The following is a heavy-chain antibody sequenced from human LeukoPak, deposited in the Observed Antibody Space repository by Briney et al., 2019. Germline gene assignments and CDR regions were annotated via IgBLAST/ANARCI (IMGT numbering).Heavy chain of an antibody. D-gene: IGHD3-22*01. CDR1: GFTFSDYE. CDR3: ARGAQITCYYDTSGYPDY. J-gene: IGHJ4*02. Sequence: PGGSLRLSCAASGFTFSDYEMNWVRQAPGKGPEWVSYISSSGSTMFYADSVKGRFTISRDNAKNSLHLQMNSLRAEDTAVYYCARGAQITCYYDTSGYPDYWGQGALVTVSS. CDR2: ISSSGSTM. V-gene: IGHV3-48*03.